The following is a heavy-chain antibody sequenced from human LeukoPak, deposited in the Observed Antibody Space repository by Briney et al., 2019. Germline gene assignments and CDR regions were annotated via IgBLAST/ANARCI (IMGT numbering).Heavy chain of an antibody. CDR3: ARRSGIAVAGAFDY. J-gene: IGHJ4*02. V-gene: IGHV3-23*01. Sequence: PGGSLRLSCAASGFTFSSYDMSWVRQAPGKGLEWVSGISGSGGSTYYADSVKGRFTISRDNSKNTLYLQMNSLRAEDTAVYYCARRSGIAVAGAFDYWGQGTLVTVSS. D-gene: IGHD6-19*01. CDR2: ISGSGGST. CDR1: GFTFSSYD.